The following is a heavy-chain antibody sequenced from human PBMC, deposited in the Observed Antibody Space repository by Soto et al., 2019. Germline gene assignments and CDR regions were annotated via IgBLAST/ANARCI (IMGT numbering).Heavy chain of an antibody. J-gene: IGHJ4*02. CDR1: GGSFSGYY. V-gene: IGHV4-34*01. CDR2: INHRGST. D-gene: IGHD5-12*01. Sequence: QVQLQQWGAGLLKPSETLSLTCAVYGGSFSGYYWSWIRQPPGKGLEWIGEINHRGSTNYNPSHTSRVTISVDTSKNQFSLKLSSVTAADTAVYYCARGGDGYNYGNYWGQGTLVTVSS. CDR3: ARGGDGYNYGNY.